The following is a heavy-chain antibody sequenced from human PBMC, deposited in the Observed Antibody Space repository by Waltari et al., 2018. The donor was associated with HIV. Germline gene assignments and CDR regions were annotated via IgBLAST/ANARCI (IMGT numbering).Heavy chain of an antibody. Sequence: EVQLVQSGGGLIKPGGSLSLSCAASGFSVSSYWMHWVRQTPGKGLVWVSRINIDGSRIDYADSVRGRFTISRDSAKNTLSLQMNSLTEEDTAVYYCSRDTFGEYDYWGQGTLVTVSS. D-gene: IGHD3-10*01. CDR1: GFSVSSYW. V-gene: IGHV3-74*01. CDR3: SRDTFGEYDY. J-gene: IGHJ4*02. CDR2: INIDGSRI.